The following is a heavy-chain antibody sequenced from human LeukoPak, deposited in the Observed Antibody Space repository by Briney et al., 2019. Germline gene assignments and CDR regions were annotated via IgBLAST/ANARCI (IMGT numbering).Heavy chain of an antibody. CDR3: AKDSSLRFLEWLPDHYSYMDV. CDR1: GFTFSSYS. V-gene: IGHV3-48*01. CDR2: ISSSSSTI. D-gene: IGHD3-3*01. Sequence: GGSLRLSCAASGFTFSSYSMNWVRQAPGKGLEWVSYISSSSSTIYYADSVKGRFTISRDNSKNTLYLQMNSLRAEDTAVYYCAKDSSLRFLEWLPDHYSYMDVWGKGTTVTVSS. J-gene: IGHJ6*03.